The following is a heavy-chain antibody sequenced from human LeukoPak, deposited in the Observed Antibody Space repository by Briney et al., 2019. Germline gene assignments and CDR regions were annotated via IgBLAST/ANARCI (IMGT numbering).Heavy chain of an antibody. Sequence: SETLSLTCNVSGGSVSTYYWSWIRQPAGKGLEWIGRIFTSGSTSYNPSLKSRVTMSEDTSKNQFSLKLSSVTAADTAVYYCARGSRVSSSWYIDYWGQGTLVTVSS. V-gene: IGHV4-4*07. CDR3: ARGSRVSSSWYIDY. CDR1: GGSVSTYY. CDR2: IFTSGST. D-gene: IGHD6-13*01. J-gene: IGHJ4*02.